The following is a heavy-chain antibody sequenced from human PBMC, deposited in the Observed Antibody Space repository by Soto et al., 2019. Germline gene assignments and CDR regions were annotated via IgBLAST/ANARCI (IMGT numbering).Heavy chain of an antibody. J-gene: IGHJ5*01. CDR3: ARDHIPYYYDSSGYYHYRFAP. Sequence: SVKGAWKAAGGAFRSCAVSWVGEARGQGLEWMGGIIPIFGTANDAQKFQGRVTITPDKSTSTAYMELSSLRSEDTAVYYCARDHIPYYYDSSGYYHYRFAPPGQRTFVPVSS. CDR2: IIPIFGTA. D-gene: IGHD3-22*01. V-gene: IGHV1-69*06. CDR1: GGAFRSCA.